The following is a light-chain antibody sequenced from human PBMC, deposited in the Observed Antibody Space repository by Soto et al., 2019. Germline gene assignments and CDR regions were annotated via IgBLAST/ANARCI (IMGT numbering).Light chain of an antibody. CDR2: EVS. J-gene: IGLJ1*01. Sequence: QSALTQPASVSGSPGQSITISCAGTSSDVGSYNVVSWYQQHPGKAPKLMIYEVSKRPSGVSNRFSGSKSGNTASLTISGLQAEDEADYYCCSYADTYTYVFGTGTQLTVL. CDR1: SSDVGSYNV. CDR3: CSYADTYTYV. V-gene: IGLV2-23*02.